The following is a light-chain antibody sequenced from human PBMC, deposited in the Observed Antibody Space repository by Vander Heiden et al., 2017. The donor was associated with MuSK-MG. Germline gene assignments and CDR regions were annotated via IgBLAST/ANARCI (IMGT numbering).Light chain of an antibody. J-gene: IGKJ2*01. Sequence: DVQMTQSPSSLSASVGDRVTITCRASQSISSYLNWYQQKPGKAPKLLIYAASSLQSGVPSRFSGSGSGTDFTLPISSLQPEDFATYYCQQSYSTPRTFGQGTKPEIK. CDR2: AAS. CDR3: QQSYSTPRT. CDR1: QSISSY. V-gene: IGKV1-39*01.